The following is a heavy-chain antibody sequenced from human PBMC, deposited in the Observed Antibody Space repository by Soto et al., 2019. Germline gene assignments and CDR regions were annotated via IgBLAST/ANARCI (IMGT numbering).Heavy chain of an antibody. CDR2: LYHSGSI. CDR1: GGSISSSNW. CDR3: PRVAVAGTRVDY. D-gene: IGHD6-19*01. J-gene: IGHJ4*02. Sequence: QVQLQEPGPGLVKPSGTLSLTCAVSGGSISSSNWWSWVRQPPGKGLEWIGELYHSGSITYNPSLKSRVTIPVDKSKNQFSLKLSSVTAADTAVYYCPRVAVAGTRVDYWGQGTLVTVSS. V-gene: IGHV4-4*02.